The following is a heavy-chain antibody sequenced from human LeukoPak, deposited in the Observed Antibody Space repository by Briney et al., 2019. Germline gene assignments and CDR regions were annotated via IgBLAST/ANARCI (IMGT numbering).Heavy chain of an antibody. CDR3: AKESPYAVGFAGRVYYFVY. D-gene: IGHD1-26*01. V-gene: IGHV3-23*01. CDR1: GLSFIGYA. Sequence: PGGSLRLSCSAFGLSFIGYAISWVRQAPGKGLEWVSAINDRGRTYYIDSVKGRFTISRDDSKNTVYLQMNSLRADDTALYYCAKESPYAVGFAGRVYYFVYWGQGALVTVSS. CDR2: INDRGRT. J-gene: IGHJ4*02.